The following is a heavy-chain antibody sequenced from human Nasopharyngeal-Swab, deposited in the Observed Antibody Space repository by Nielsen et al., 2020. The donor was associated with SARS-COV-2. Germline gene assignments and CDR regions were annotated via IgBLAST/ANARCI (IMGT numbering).Heavy chain of an antibody. V-gene: IGHV3-23*01. Sequence: VRQAPGKGLEWVSGISGSGGSTYYADSVKGRFTISRDNSKNTLYLQMDSLRVEDTAVYYCAKLQLQVRGRLDYRGQGTLVTVSS. CDR3: AKLQLQVRGRLDY. D-gene: IGHD3-10*01. J-gene: IGHJ4*02. CDR2: ISGSGGST.